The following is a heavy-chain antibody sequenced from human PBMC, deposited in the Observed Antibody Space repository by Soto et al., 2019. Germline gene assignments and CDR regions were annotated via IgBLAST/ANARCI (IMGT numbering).Heavy chain of an antibody. CDR3: AKDRGAFGITLQH. V-gene: IGHV3-30*18. Sequence: LSIAADGCPVGNEGRYRWWPDPGKGLEWVAVISYDGSNKYYADSVKGRFTISRDNSKNTLYLQMNSLRAEDTAGYYRAKDRGAFGITLQHRGQGPKATVSS. CDR2: ISYDGSNK. J-gene: IGHJ6*02. CDR1: GCPVGNEG. D-gene: IGHD3-10*01.